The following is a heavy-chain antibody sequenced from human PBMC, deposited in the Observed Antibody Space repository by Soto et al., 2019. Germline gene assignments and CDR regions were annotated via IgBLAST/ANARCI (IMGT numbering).Heavy chain of an antibody. D-gene: IGHD4-4*01. CDR1: GGSISSYY. CDR3: ARARGNTVTDGMDV. Sequence: QVQLQESGPGLVKPSETLSLTCTVSGGSISSYYWSWIRQPPGKGLEWIGYIYYSGSTNYNPSLKSRVTISVDKSKNQFSLKLSSVTAADTAVYYCARARGNTVTDGMDVWGQGTTVTVSS. J-gene: IGHJ6*02. V-gene: IGHV4-59*01. CDR2: IYYSGST.